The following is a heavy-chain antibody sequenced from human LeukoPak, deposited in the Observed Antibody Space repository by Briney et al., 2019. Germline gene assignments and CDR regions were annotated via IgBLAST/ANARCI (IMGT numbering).Heavy chain of an antibody. Sequence: SETLSLTCTVSGGSISSSSYYWGWIRQPPGKGLEWIGSIYYSGSTYYNPSLKSRVTISVDTSKNQFSLKLSSVTAADTAVYYCASNPYEKLRDAFDIWGQGTMVTVSS. V-gene: IGHV4-39*01. CDR2: IYYSGST. CDR3: ASNPYEKLRDAFDI. CDR1: GGSISSSSYY. D-gene: IGHD5-12*01. J-gene: IGHJ3*02.